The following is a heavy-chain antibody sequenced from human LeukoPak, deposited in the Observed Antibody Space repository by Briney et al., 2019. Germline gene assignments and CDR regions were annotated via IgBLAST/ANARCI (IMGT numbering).Heavy chain of an antibody. D-gene: IGHD3-3*01. CDR2: INPNSGGT. V-gene: IGHV1-2*02. CDR3: ARDPNLEWLSPSDY. J-gene: IGHJ4*02. CDR1: GYTFTGYY. Sequence: ASVKVSCKASGYTFTGYYMHWVRQAPGQGLEWMGWINPNSGGTNYAQKFQGRVTMTRDTSISTAYMELSRLRSDDTAVYYCARDPNLEWLSPSDYWGQGTLVTVS.